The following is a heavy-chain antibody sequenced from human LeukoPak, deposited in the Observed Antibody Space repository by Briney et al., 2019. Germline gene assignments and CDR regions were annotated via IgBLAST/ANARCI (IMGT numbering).Heavy chain of an antibody. CDR1: GFTFSSYA. D-gene: IGHD3-22*01. V-gene: IGHV3-23*01. CDR2: ISGSGGST. J-gene: IGHJ4*02. CDR3: AKAVTMIVVVITPFDY. Sequence: GGSLRLSCAASGFTFSSYAMSWVRQAPGKGLEWVSGISGSGGSTYYADSVKGRFTISRNNSKNTLYLQMNSLRAEDTAVYYCAKAVTMIVVVITPFDYWGQGTLVTVSS.